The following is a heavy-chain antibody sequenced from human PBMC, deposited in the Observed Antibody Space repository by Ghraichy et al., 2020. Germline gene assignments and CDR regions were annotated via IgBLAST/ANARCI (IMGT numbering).Heavy chain of an antibody. J-gene: IGHJ4*02. CDR3: AKSISSRPLYYFDY. D-gene: IGHD6-13*01. Sequence: GGSLRLSCAASGFTFSSYAMSWVRQAPGKGLEWVSAISGSGVSTYYADSVKGRFTISRDNSKNTLYLQMNSLRAEDTAVYYCAKSISSRPLYYFDYWGQGTLVTVSS. CDR2: ISGSGVST. CDR1: GFTFSSYA. V-gene: IGHV3-23*01.